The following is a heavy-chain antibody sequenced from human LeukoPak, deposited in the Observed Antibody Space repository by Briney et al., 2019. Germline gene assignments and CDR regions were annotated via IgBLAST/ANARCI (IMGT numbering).Heavy chain of an antibody. J-gene: IGHJ3*02. Sequence: SETLSLTCTVSGGSISSSSYYWGWIRQPPGKGLEWIGSIYYSGSTYYNPSLKSRVTISVDTSKNQFSLKLSSVTAADTAVYYCAREGYDSSEDAFDIWGQGTMVTVSS. CDR1: GGSISSSSYY. CDR2: IYYSGST. D-gene: IGHD3-22*01. CDR3: AREGYDSSEDAFDI. V-gene: IGHV4-39*02.